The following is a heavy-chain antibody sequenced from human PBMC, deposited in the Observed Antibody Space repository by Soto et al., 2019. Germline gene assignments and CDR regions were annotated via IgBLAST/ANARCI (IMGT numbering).Heavy chain of an antibody. CDR2: ISSGSSDT. CDR3: ARVAY. J-gene: IGHJ4*02. Sequence: GGSLRLSCEASGFTFSRVSMNWVRQAPGKGLEWVASISSGSSDTWYADSVKGRFIISRDNAQNSLFLQMNTLRPEDTAMYYCARVAYWGPGTQVTVSS. CDR1: GFTFSRVS. V-gene: IGHV3-21*01.